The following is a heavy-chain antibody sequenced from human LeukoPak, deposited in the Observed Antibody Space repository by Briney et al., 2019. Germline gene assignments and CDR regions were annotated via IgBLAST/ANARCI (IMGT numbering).Heavy chain of an antibody. CDR3: ARHNYDFDFDY. D-gene: IGHD3-3*01. CDR1: GYTFTDLY. CDR2: LRTNTDGT. V-gene: IGHV1-2*02. Sequence: GASVKVSCKASGYTFTDLYIHWVRQAPGQGLEWMGFLRTNTDGTSYAQKFQGRVTMTRDTSISTAYLELTSLTSDDTAVYFCARHNYDFDFDYWGQGTLVTVSA. J-gene: IGHJ4*02.